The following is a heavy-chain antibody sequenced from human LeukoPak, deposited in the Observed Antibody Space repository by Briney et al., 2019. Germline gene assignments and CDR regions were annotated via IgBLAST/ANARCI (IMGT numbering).Heavy chain of an antibody. CDR2: IKQDGSEK. D-gene: IGHD3-16*02. J-gene: IGHJ4*02. CDR1: GFTFSSYW. Sequence: GGSLRLSCAASGFTFSSYWMSWVRQAPGKGPEWVANIKQDGSEKYYVDSVKGRFTISRDNAKNSLYLQMNSLRAEDTAMYYCARSNSYRPFDYWGQGTLVTVSS. CDR3: ARSNSYRPFDY. V-gene: IGHV3-7*03.